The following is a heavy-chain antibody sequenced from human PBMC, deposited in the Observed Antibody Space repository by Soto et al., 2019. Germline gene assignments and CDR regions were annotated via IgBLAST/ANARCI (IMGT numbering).Heavy chain of an antibody. D-gene: IGHD3-3*01. V-gene: IGHV3-33*08. CDR3: ARDSVRFLEHFSKDYFDY. CDR2: LWYDGSGE. Sequence: GGSLRLSCAGSGFTFSDYGMHCVRQAPGKGLEWVAVLWYDGSGEYYTDSVRGRFTISRVNSKNTLYLQMNNLRDEDTGVYYCARDSVRFLEHFSKDYFDYWGQGTRVTVSS. CDR1: GFTFSDYG. J-gene: IGHJ4*02.